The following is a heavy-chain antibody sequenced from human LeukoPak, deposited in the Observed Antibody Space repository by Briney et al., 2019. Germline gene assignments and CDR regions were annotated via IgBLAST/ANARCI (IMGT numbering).Heavy chain of an antibody. V-gene: IGHV3-74*01. Sequence: GGSLRLPFAASGFTFSSYWMSWVRQAPGKGLVWVSRINSDGSSTSYADSVKGRFTISRDNAKNTLYLQMNSLRAEDTAVYYCASLWFGELPDCWGQGTLVTVSS. J-gene: IGHJ4*02. D-gene: IGHD3-10*01. CDR1: GFTFSSYW. CDR3: ASLWFGELPDC. CDR2: INSDGSST.